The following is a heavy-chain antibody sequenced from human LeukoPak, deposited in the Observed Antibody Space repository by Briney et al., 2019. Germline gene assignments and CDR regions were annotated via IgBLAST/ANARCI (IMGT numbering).Heavy chain of an antibody. CDR1: GGSLSSYY. V-gene: IGHV4-59*01. D-gene: IGHD5-18*01. CDR2: IYSSGSI. Sequence: SETLSLTCTVFGGSLSSYYWVWVRQPPGKGLEWIGLIYSSGSIKYNPSLKSRVTISVDTSKSQVSLKLTSVTAADTAVYYCATNLPGYSYGYWVAWGQGTLVTVSS. J-gene: IGHJ5*02. CDR3: ATNLPGYSYGYWVA.